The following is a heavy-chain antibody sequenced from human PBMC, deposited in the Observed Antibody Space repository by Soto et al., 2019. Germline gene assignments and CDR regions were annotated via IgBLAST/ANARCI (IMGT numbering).Heavy chain of an antibody. D-gene: IGHD2-8*01. CDR3: ARIRGINGYPTAFDY. Sequence: PXETLCLTCSVSGVSVSSETHYGSWIRQPPGKGLEWIGEIYYTGSITYKPSLKSRLTVSVDASKNQFSLMLRSVTAADTAIYYCARIRGINGYPTAFDYLGQGTLVTVFS. CDR2: IYYTGSI. V-gene: IGHV4-61*01. J-gene: IGHJ4*02. CDR1: GVSVSSETHY.